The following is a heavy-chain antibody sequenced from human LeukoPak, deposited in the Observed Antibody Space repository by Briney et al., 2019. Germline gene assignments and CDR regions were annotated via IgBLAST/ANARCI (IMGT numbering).Heavy chain of an antibody. CDR2: ISDSGGST. CDR3: AKQANCGGSCPRATYYFDY. CDR1: GFTFSSYA. V-gene: IGHV3-23*01. D-gene: IGHD2-15*01. Sequence: GGSLRLSCAASGFTFSSYAMSWVRQAPGKGLEWVSAISDSGGSTYYADSVKGRFTISGDNSKNTLYLQMNSLRAEDTAVYYCAKQANCGGSCPRATYYFDYWGQGTLVTVSS. J-gene: IGHJ4*02.